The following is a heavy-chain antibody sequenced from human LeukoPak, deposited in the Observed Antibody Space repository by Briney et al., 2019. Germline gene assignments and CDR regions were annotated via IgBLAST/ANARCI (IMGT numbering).Heavy chain of an antibody. Sequence: SETLSLTCTVSGCSISNYYWTWIRQPPGKGLEWIGYIYYTGSTNYNPSLKSRVTISVDTSKNQFSLKLSTVTAADTAVYYWARRSDYYDILNLWGQGTMVTVSS. V-gene: IGHV4-59*01. CDR1: GCSISNYY. CDR3: ARRSDYYDILNL. J-gene: IGHJ3*01. D-gene: IGHD3-22*01. CDR2: IYYTGST.